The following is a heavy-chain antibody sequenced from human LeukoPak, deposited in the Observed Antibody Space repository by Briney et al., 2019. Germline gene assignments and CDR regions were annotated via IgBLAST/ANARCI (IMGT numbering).Heavy chain of an antibody. J-gene: IGHJ4*02. CDR3: ARDLDLIAAAGTAPGD. CDR1: GFTFSSYS. CDR2: ISSSSSYI. Sequence: GGSLRLSCAASGFTFSSYSMNWVRQAPGKGLEWVSSISSSSSYIYYADSVKGRFTISRDNAKNSLYLQMNSLRAEDTAVYYCARDLDLIAAAGTAPGDWGQGALVTVSS. D-gene: IGHD6-13*01. V-gene: IGHV3-21*01.